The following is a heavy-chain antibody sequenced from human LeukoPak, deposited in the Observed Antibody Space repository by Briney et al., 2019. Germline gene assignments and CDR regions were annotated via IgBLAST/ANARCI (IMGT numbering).Heavy chain of an antibody. CDR1: GGSFSGYY. V-gene: IGHV4-34*01. J-gene: IGHJ5*02. Sequence: SETLSLTCAVYGGSFSGYYWSWIRQPPGKGLEWIGEINHSGSTNYNPSLKSRVTISVDTSKNQFSLKLSSVTAADTAVYYCARTRYYCSSTSCYRSHNRFDPWGQGTLVTVSS. CDR3: ARTRYYCSSTSCYRSHNRFDP. CDR2: INHSGST. D-gene: IGHD2-2*01.